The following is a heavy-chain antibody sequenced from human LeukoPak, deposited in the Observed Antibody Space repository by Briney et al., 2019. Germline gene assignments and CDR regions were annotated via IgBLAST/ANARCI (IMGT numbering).Heavy chain of an antibody. CDR1: GYSISSGYY. V-gene: IGHV4-38-2*02. CDR2: IYYSGST. D-gene: IGHD3-10*01. CDR3: ARLQNYYGSGSYYTSRPYFDY. Sequence: TSETLSLTCTVSGYSISSGYYWGWIRQPPGKGLEWIGSIYYSGSTYYNPSLKSRVTISVDTSKNQFSLKLSSVTAADTAVYYCARLQNYYGSGSYYTSRPYFDYWGQGTLVTVSS. J-gene: IGHJ4*02.